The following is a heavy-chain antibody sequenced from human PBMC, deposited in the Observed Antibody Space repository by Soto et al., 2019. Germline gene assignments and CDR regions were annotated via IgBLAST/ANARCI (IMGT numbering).Heavy chain of an antibody. D-gene: IGHD5-18*01. CDR1: GFTFSNYW. CDR2: INRNGFNT. CDR3: ATLIQLWTPYFDY. J-gene: IGHJ4*02. Sequence: GGSLRLSCVASGFTFSNYWMHWVRQAPGKGLEWVAYINRNGFNTNYAASVKGRFTVSRDNTNDIVYLQMDNLRVEDASVYYCATLIQLWTPYFDYWGRGTLVTVSS. V-gene: IGHV3-74*01.